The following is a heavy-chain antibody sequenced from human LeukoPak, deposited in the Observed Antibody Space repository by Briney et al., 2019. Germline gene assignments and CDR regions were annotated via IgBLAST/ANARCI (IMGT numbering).Heavy chain of an antibody. V-gene: IGHV3-30*18. CDR2: ISYDGSNK. D-gene: IGHD2-2*01. CDR3: AKGTFEGCSSTSCYVYGMDV. Sequence: GGSLRLSCAASGFTFSSYGMHWVRQAPGKGLEWVAVISYDGSNKYYADSVKGRFTISRDNSRNTLYLQMNSLRAEDTAVYYCAKGTFEGCSSTSCYVYGMDVWGQGTTVTVSS. J-gene: IGHJ6*02. CDR1: GFTFSSYG.